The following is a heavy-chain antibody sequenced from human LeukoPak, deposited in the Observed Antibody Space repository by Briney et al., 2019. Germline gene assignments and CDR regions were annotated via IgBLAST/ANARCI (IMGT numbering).Heavy chain of an antibody. D-gene: IGHD2-15*01. CDR1: GFTFSSYG. CDR2: ISYDGSNK. V-gene: IGHV3-30*18. Sequence: GRSLGLSCAASGFTFSSYGMHWVRQAPGKGLEWVAVISYDGSNKYYAGSVKGRFTISRDNSKDTLYLQMNSLRAEDTAVYYCAKVGPDCSGGSCYSGLDYWGQGTLVTVSS. J-gene: IGHJ4*02. CDR3: AKVGPDCSGGSCYSGLDY.